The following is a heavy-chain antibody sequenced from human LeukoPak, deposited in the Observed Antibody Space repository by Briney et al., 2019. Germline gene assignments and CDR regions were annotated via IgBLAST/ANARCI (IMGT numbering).Heavy chain of an antibody. D-gene: IGHD3-3*01. CDR3: ARSAGTNWPYFFDY. V-gene: IGHV4-59*01. Sequence: SETLSLTCTVSGGSISSFHWNWLRQPPGRGLEWIGYIYGGGVTNYNPSLRFRVTMSIDTSKNKFSLNLKSVTAEDTAVYYCARSAGTNWPYFFDYWGQGTLVTVSS. J-gene: IGHJ4*02. CDR2: IYGGGVT. CDR1: GGSISSFH.